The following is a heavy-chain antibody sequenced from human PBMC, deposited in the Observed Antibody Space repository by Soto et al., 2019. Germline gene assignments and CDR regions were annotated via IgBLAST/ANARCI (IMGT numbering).Heavy chain of an antibody. D-gene: IGHD2-21*01. CDR1: GYTFTGYY. Sequence: AASVKVSCKASGYTFTGYYIQWVRQAPGRGLEWMAWINPNNGDTNYAQKFEGRVTVTRDTSITTAFMELSSLRSDDSAIYYCARDIGGVSGIDYWGQGTPVTVS. V-gene: IGHV1-2*02. CDR2: INPNNGDT. CDR3: ARDIGGVSGIDY. J-gene: IGHJ4*02.